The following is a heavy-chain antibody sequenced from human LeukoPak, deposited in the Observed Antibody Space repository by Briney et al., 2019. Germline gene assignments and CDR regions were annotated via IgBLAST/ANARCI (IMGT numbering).Heavy chain of an antibody. V-gene: IGHV1-8*03. J-gene: IGHJ4*02. CDR1: GYTFTSYD. Sequence: ASVKVSCKASGYTFTSYDINWVRQATGQGLEWMGWMNPNSGNTGYAQKFQGRVTITRNTAISTAYMELSSLRSEDTAVYYCARGLQGGLWFGELLEGIPFDYWGQGTLVTVSS. CDR3: ARGLQGGLWFGELLEGIPFDY. CDR2: MNPNSGNT. D-gene: IGHD3-10*01.